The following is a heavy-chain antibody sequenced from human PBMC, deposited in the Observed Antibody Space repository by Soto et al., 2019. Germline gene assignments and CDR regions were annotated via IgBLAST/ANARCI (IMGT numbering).Heavy chain of an antibody. CDR1: GFTFSSYG. CDR2: ISYDGSNK. D-gene: IGHD3-22*01. V-gene: IGHV3-30*18. J-gene: IGHJ4*02. Sequence: QVQLVESGGGVVQPGRSLRLSCAASGFTFSSYGMHWVRQAPGKGLEWVAVISYDGSNKYYADSVKGRFTISRDNSKKTLYLQLNSLRAEDTAVDYCAQDDGYYDKTVGRYWGQGTLVTVSS. CDR3: AQDDGYYDKTVGRY.